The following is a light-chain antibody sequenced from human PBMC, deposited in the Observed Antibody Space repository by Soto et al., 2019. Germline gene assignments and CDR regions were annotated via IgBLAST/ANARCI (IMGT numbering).Light chain of an antibody. CDR2: FAS. CDR3: QQTYSPPFT. Sequence: DIQMTQSPFSLSASVGDRVTITCRTSQSIVTYVNWYQLKPGTAPKLLIYFASRLQSGVPSRFSGSGSGTDLSLTVTSLQPEDLATYVRQQTYSPPFTFGPGTRVDVK. J-gene: IGKJ3*01. CDR1: QSIVTY. V-gene: IGKV1-39*01.